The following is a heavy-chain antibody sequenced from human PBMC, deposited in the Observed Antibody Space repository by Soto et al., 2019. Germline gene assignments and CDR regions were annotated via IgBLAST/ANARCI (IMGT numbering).Heavy chain of an antibody. CDR2: IYYSGST. CDR1: GGSISSYY. J-gene: IGHJ4*02. CDR3: ARDNQGTLDY. V-gene: IGHV4-59*01. D-gene: IGHD1-1*01. Sequence: SETLSLTCTVSGGSISSYYWSWIRQPPGKGLEWIGYIYYSGSTNYSPSLKSRVTISVDTSKNQFSLKLSSVTAADTAVYYCARDNQGTLDYWGQGTLVTVSS.